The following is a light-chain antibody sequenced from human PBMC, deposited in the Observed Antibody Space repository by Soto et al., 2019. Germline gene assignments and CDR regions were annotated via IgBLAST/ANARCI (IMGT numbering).Light chain of an antibody. CDR3: QQLNNYPRR. J-gene: IGKJ1*01. V-gene: IGKV1-9*01. Sequence: DIQLTHTPCFLSASVGDRGNSTCRASQGISSYLAWYQQKPGKAPKLLISTASTLQSGVPSRFSGSGSGTEFTLTISSLQPEDFATYYCQQLNNYPRRFGQGSTVAIK. CDR1: QGISSY. CDR2: TAS.